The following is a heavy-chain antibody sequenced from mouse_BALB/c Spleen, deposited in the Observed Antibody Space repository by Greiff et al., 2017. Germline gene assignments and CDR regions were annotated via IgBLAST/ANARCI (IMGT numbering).Heavy chain of an antibody. V-gene: IGHV5-9-4*01. Sequence: EVKLVESGGGLVKPGGSLKLSCAASGFTFSSYAMSWVRQSPEKRLEWVAEISSGGSYTYYPDTVTGRFTISRDNAKNTLYLEMSSLRSEDTAMYYCAMVTPYYYAMDYWGQGTSVTVSS. CDR2: ISSGGSYT. CDR3: AMVTPYYYAMDY. CDR1: GFTFSSYA. J-gene: IGHJ4*01.